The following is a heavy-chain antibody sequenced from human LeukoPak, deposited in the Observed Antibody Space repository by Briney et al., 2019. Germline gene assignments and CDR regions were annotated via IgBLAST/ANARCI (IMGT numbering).Heavy chain of an antibody. V-gene: IGHV3-30*02. Sequence: GGSLRLSCAASGFTFSSYGMHWVRQAPGKGLEWVAFIRYDGSNKYYADSVKGRFTISRDNSKNTLYLQMNSLRAEDTAVYYCAKDSRPLSSIAARPFDYWGQGTLVTVSS. D-gene: IGHD6-6*01. CDR3: AKDSRPLSSIAARPFDY. CDR1: GFTFSSYG. CDR2: IRYDGSNK. J-gene: IGHJ4*02.